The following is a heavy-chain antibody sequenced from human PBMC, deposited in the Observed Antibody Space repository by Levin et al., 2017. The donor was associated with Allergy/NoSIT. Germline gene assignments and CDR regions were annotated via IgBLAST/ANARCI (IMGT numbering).Heavy chain of an antibody. J-gene: IGHJ4*02. V-gene: IGHV4-4*07. Sequence: PSETLSLTCTVSGGSISSYYWSWIRQPAGKGLEWIGRIYTSGSTNYNPSLKSRVTMSVDTSKNQFSLKLSSVTAADTAVYYCAGNLELPAEKSYFDYWGQGTLVTVSS. D-gene: IGHD1-26*01. CDR2: IYTSGST. CDR3: AGNLELPAEKSYFDY. CDR1: GGSISSYY.